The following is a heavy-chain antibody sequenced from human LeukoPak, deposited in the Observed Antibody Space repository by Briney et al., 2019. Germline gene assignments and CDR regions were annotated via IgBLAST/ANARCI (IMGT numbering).Heavy chain of an antibody. CDR2: ISYDESNK. V-gene: IGHV3-30-3*01. J-gene: IGHJ4*02. D-gene: IGHD3-10*01. CDR3: AREVRGAITVFDY. CDR1: GFTFSSYA. Sequence: GGSLRLSCAASGFTFSSYAMHWVRQAPGKGLEWVAVISYDESNKYSADSVKGRFTISRDNSKNTLYLQMNSLRTEDTAVYYCAREVRGAITVFDYWGQGTLVTVSS.